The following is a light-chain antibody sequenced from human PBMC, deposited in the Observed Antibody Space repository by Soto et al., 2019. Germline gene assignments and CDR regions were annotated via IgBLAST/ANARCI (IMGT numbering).Light chain of an antibody. CDR2: DAS. V-gene: IGKV3-11*01. Sequence: IVLTQSPATLSSSPGERATLSCRASQSLINFVAWYQHKPGQPPRLLVYDASKRATGIPTRFSGSGSGTDFTLTISSLQPEDFAVYYCQQLSDWPDAFGQGTRLEI. J-gene: IGKJ5*01. CDR3: QQLSDWPDA. CDR1: QSLINF.